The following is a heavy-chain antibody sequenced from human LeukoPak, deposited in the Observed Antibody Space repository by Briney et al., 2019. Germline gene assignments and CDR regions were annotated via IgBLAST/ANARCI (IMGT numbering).Heavy chain of an antibody. Sequence: PGGSLRLSCAASGFTFSSYSMNWVRQAPGKGLVWVSRINSDGSSTSYADSVKGRFTISRDNAKNTLYLQMNSLRAEDTAVYYCASSRGYYDSPFDYWGQGTLVTVSS. CDR2: INSDGSST. J-gene: IGHJ4*02. D-gene: IGHD3-22*01. CDR3: ASSRGYYDSPFDY. V-gene: IGHV3-74*01. CDR1: GFTFSSYS.